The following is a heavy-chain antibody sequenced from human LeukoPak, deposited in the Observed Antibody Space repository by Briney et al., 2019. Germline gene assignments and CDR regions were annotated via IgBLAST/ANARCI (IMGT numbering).Heavy chain of an antibody. CDR2: IDSSGST. D-gene: IGHD3-22*01. CDR1: GGSISSSDYY. J-gene: IGHJ2*01. CDR3: AHSSCYLQWYFDL. V-gene: IGHV4-39*02. Sequence: SETMSLTCTVSGGSISSSDYYWGWRRQPPGRGGEWLGSIDSSGSTYDKPSMKRRVTISVDTSKNYFSLKLSSVTAADTAVYYCAHSSCYLQWYFDLWGRGTLVTVSS.